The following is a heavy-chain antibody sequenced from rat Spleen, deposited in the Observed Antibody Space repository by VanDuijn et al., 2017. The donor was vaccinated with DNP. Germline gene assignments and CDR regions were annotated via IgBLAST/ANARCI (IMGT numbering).Heavy chain of an antibody. V-gene: IGHV4-2*01. D-gene: IGHD1-4*01. CDR3: VRERTGVDY. CDR2: INQAGRPL. J-gene: IGHJ2*01. CDR1: GFNFTASW. Sequence: EVKLFFSGGGLVQPGRSLPLSCAASGFNFTASWMGWVRQAPGKGLPWIGEINQAGRPLKFSPSLKDKLIISRDNDQNTLYLQMSKLGAEDTAIYYCVRERTGVDYWGQGVMVTVSS.